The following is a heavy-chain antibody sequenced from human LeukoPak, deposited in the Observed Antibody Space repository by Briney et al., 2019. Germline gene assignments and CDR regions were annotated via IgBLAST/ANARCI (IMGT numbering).Heavy chain of an antibody. CDR1: GFTFSSYS. D-gene: IGHD2-15*01. Sequence: PGGSLRLSCAASGFTFSSYSMNWVRQAPGKGLEWVSSISSSSSYIYYADSVKGRFTISRDNAKNSLYLQMNSLRAEDTAVYYCARDYCSRGSCYSGFDPWGQGTLVTVSS. CDR3: ARDYCSRGSCYSGFDP. J-gene: IGHJ5*02. CDR2: ISSSSSYI. V-gene: IGHV3-21*01.